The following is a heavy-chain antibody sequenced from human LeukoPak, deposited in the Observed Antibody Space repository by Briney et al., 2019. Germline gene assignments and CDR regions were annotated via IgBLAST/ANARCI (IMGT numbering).Heavy chain of an antibody. Sequence: SETLSLTCTVSGGSISSYYWSWIRQPPGKGLEWIGYIYYSGSTNYNPSLKSRVTISVDTSKNQFSLKLSSVTAADTAVYYCARHVPYCGGDCYSHWFDPWGQGTLVTVSP. J-gene: IGHJ5*02. CDR3: ARHVPYCGGDCYSHWFDP. D-gene: IGHD2-21*02. CDR2: IYYSGST. V-gene: IGHV4-59*08. CDR1: GGSISSYY.